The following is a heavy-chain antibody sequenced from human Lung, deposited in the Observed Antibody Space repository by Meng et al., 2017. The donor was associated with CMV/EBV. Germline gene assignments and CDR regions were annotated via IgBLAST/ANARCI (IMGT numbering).Heavy chain of an antibody. J-gene: IGHJ4*02. D-gene: IGHD2-21*02. CDR2: INHSGST. Sequence: QVQLQQWGAGLLKPSETLSLTCAVXXXSFSGYYWSWIRPPPGKGLEWIGEINHSGSTNYNPSLKSRVTISVDTSKNQFSLKLSSVTAADTAVYYCAAIAYCGGDCYSHGADYFDYWGQGTLVTVSS. V-gene: IGHV4-34*01. CDR3: AAIAYCGGDCYSHGADYFDY. CDR1: XXSFSGYY.